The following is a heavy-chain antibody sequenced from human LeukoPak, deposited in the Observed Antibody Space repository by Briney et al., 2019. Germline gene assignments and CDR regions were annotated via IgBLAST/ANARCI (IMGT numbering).Heavy chain of an antibody. CDR1: GFTFDDYA. V-gene: IGHV3-9*01. Sequence: GGSLRLSCAASGFTFDDYAMHWVRQAPGKGLEWVSGISWNSGSIGYADSVKGRFTISRDNAKNSLYLQMNSLRAEDTALYYCAKEEAVTTERCFHYWGQGTLVTVSS. D-gene: IGHD4-17*01. CDR2: ISWNSGSI. J-gene: IGHJ4*02. CDR3: AKEEAVTTERCFHY.